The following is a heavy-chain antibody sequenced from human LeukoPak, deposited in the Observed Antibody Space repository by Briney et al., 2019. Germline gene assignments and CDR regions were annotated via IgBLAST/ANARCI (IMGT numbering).Heavy chain of an antibody. Sequence: GGSLRLSCAASGFTFDDYAMHWVRQAPGKGLEWVSGISWNSGSIGYADSVKGRFTISRDNAKNSLYLQMNSLRAEDTAVYYCARGGYGYNFFDYWGQGTLVTVSS. V-gene: IGHV3-9*01. D-gene: IGHD5-24*01. CDR1: GFTFDDYA. CDR3: ARGGYGYNFFDY. J-gene: IGHJ4*02. CDR2: ISWNSGSI.